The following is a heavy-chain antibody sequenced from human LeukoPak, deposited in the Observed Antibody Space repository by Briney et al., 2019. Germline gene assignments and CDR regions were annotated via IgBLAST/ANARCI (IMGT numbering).Heavy chain of an antibody. Sequence: PSETLSLTCTVSGGSISSYYWSWIRQPPGKGLEWIGYIYCSESTNYNPSLKSRVTISVDTSKNQFSLKLSSVTAADTAVYYCARERRRYNWNDGGRRIDYWGQGTLVTVSS. CDR3: ARERRRYNWNDGGRRIDY. D-gene: IGHD1-20*01. CDR1: GGSISSYY. V-gene: IGHV4-59*01. CDR2: IYCSEST. J-gene: IGHJ4*02.